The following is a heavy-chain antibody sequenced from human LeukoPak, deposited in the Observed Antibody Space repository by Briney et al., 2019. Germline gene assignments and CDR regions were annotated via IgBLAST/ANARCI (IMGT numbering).Heavy chain of an antibody. Sequence: SETLSLTCTVSGGSISSGGYYWSWIRQHPGKGLEWIGYIYYSGSTNYNPSLKSRVTISVDTSKNQFSLKLSSVTAADTAVYYCARPAVGANLVHAFDIWGQGTMVTVSS. J-gene: IGHJ3*02. CDR3: ARPAVGANLVHAFDI. CDR1: GGSISSGGYY. V-gene: IGHV4-61*08. D-gene: IGHD1-26*01. CDR2: IYYSGST.